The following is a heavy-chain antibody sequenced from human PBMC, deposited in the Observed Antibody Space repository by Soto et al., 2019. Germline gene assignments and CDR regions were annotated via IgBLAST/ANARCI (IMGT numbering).Heavy chain of an antibody. Sequence: PGGSLRLSCAASGFTFINYAMSWVRQAPGKGLEWVSSISSRGDTTYYADSVRGRFTISKDPSKDTLYLQMNSLRAEDTALYVCAKDSHYGDFLPFDYWGQVTLVTVSS. CDR3: AKDSHYGDFLPFDY. J-gene: IGHJ4*02. D-gene: IGHD4-17*01. CDR2: ISSRGDTT. CDR1: GFTFINYA. V-gene: IGHV3-23*01.